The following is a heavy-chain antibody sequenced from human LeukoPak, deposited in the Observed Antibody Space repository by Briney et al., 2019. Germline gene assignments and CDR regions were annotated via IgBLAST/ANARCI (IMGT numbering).Heavy chain of an antibody. CDR1: GYIFTTYH. V-gene: IGHV1-18*01. Sequence: GASVKVSCKASGYIFTTYHISWVRQAPGQGLEWMGWINAYNVNRNYAQKFLDRVTMTTDTSTSTAHMELRSLRSDDTAVYYCAREGSDGDYPPYFDYWGQGTLVTVSS. CDR2: INAYNVNR. D-gene: IGHD4-17*01. J-gene: IGHJ4*02. CDR3: AREGSDGDYPPYFDY.